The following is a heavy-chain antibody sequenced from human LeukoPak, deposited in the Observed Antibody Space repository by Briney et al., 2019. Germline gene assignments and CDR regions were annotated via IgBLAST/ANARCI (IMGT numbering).Heavy chain of an antibody. CDR2: IYTSGST. D-gene: IGHD6-13*01. J-gene: IGHJ5*02. V-gene: IGHV4-4*07. CDR1: GGSISSYY. CDR3: ARDRQQLVPEGSWFDP. Sequence: SETLSLTCTVSGGSISSYYWSWIRQPAGKGLEWIGRIYTSGSTNYNPSLKSRVTISVDKSKNQFSLKLSSVTAADTAVYYCARDRQQLVPEGSWFDPWGQGTLVTVSS.